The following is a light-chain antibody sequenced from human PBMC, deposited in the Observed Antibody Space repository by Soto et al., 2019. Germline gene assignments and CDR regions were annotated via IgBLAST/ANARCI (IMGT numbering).Light chain of an antibody. Sequence: QSALTQPASVPGSPGQSITISCTGTSGDIGAYNYVSWYQQHPGNAPKLMIYDVNYRPSGLSDRFSGSKSGNTASLTISGLQAEDEADYYCSSYTSSNTLVFGGGTKLTVL. V-gene: IGLV2-14*03. J-gene: IGLJ2*01. CDR2: DVN. CDR1: SGDIGAYNY. CDR3: SSYTSSNTLV.